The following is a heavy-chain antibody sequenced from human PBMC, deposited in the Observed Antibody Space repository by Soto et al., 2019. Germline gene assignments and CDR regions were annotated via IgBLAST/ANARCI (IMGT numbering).Heavy chain of an antibody. CDR2: ISAYNGNT. J-gene: IGHJ5*02. CDR3: ARARGGGPRGWFDP. V-gene: IGHV1-18*01. Sequence: QVQLVQSGAEVKKPGASVKVSCKASGYTFTSYGISWVRQAPGQGLEWMGWISAYNGNTNYAQKPQGRVTMTTDTSTSTAYRELRSLRSNDTAVFYCARARGGGPRGWFDPWGQGTLVTVSS. CDR1: GYTFTSYG. D-gene: IGHD3-16*01.